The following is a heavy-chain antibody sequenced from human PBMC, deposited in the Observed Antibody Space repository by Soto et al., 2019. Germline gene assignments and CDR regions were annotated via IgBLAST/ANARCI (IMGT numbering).Heavy chain of an antibody. CDR3: ARHNVYAMDV. CDR2: VFPGNSDT. CDR1: GYIFTSYW. J-gene: IGHJ6*02. Sequence: PGESLKISCEVSGYIFTSYWIGWVRQMPGKGLEWMAIVFPGNSDTIYSPSFRGQVTISADKSISTAYLQWNSLRASDTAIYYCARHNVYAMDVWGQGTTVTVSS. V-gene: IGHV5-51*01.